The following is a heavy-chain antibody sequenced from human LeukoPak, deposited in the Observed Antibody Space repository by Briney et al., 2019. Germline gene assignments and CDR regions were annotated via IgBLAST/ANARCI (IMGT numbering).Heavy chain of an antibody. CDR1: GGSISSSSYY. D-gene: IGHD5-12*01. J-gene: IGHJ4*02. CDR3: ARGGSGYYIAVFDY. CDR2: LSYSGST. V-gene: IGHV4-39*07. Sequence: SETLSLTCTVSGGSISSSSYYWGWIRQPPGKGLEWIGSLSYSGSTYCNPSLKSRVTISVDTSKTHLSLRLSSVTAADTAVYYCARGGSGYYIAVFDYWGQGTLVTVSS.